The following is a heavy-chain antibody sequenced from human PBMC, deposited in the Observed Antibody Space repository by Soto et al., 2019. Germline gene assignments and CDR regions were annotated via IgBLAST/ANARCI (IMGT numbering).Heavy chain of an antibody. Sequence: SETLSLTCTVSCGAISSYYWSWILQPPGKGLEWIGYIYYSGSTNYNPSLKSRVTISVDTSKNQFSLKLSSVTAADTAVYYCARDLVPAAMEGGYYYYYGMDVWGQGTTVTVSS. V-gene: IGHV4-59*01. D-gene: IGHD2-2*01. CDR2: IYYSGST. CDR3: ARDLVPAAMEGGYYYYYGMDV. CDR1: CGAISSYY. J-gene: IGHJ6*02.